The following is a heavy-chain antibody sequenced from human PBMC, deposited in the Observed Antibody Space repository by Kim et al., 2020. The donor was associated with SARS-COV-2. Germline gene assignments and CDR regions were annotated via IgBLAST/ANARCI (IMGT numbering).Heavy chain of an antibody. CDR1: GFTFSSYG. CDR3: AKDLMPTGDTAGPFDY. CDR2: ISYDGSNK. V-gene: IGHV3-30*18. D-gene: IGHD5-18*01. J-gene: IGHJ4*02. Sequence: GGSLRLSCAASGFTFSSYGMHWVRQAPGKGLEWVAVISYDGSNKYYADSVKGRFTISRDNSKNTLYLQMNSLRAEDTAVYYCAKDLMPTGDTAGPFDYWGQGTLVTVSS.